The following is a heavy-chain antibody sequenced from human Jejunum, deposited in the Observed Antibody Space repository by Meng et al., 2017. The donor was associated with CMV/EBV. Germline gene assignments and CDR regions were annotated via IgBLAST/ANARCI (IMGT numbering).Heavy chain of an antibody. CDR1: TFNDYA. CDR2: ISWNSGGI. V-gene: IGHV3-9*01. J-gene: IGHJ4*02. D-gene: IGHD1-7*01. CDR3: AKGMSRGVTGTTTFDY. Sequence: TFNDYAMHWVRQVPGEGLEWVSGISWNSGGIRYASSVKGRFAVSRDNAKNSLYLQMNSLRPEDTALYYCAKGMSRGVTGTTTFDYWGQGTLVTVSS.